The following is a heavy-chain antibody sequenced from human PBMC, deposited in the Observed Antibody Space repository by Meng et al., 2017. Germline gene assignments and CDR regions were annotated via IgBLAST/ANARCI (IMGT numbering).Heavy chain of an antibody. CDR1: GYTFTDYY. Sequence: QVQVLQSGADVKKPGASVKVSCKASGYTFTDYYMLWVRQAPGEGLEWMGQINPYNGNTNYAQKLQGRVTMTTDTSTSTAYMELRSLRSDDTAVYYCARGRGTTGTYFDYWGQGTLVTVSS. J-gene: IGHJ4*02. D-gene: IGHD1-1*01. CDR2: INPYNGNT. V-gene: IGHV1-18*04. CDR3: ARGRGTTGTYFDY.